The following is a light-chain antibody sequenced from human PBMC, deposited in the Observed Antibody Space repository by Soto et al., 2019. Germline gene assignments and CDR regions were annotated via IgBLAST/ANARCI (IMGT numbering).Light chain of an antibody. CDR1: SSDIGAYNH. J-gene: IGLJ3*02. Sequence: QSALTQAASASGSPGQSITISCTGTSSDIGAYNHVSWYQQHPGKAPKVLIYEVSVRPSGISNRFSGSKSGNTASLTISGLQAEDEADYYCASHTTSLTWVFGGGTQLTVL. V-gene: IGLV2-14*01. CDR2: EVS. CDR3: ASHTTSLTWV.